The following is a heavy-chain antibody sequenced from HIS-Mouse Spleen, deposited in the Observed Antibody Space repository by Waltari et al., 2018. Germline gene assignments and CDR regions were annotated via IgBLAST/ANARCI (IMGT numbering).Heavy chain of an antibody. D-gene: IGHD3-3*01. Sequence: QLQLQESGPGLVKPSETLSLTCTGSGGSISSSSYYWGWIRQPPGKGLEWIGSIYYSGSTYYNPSLKSRVTISVDTSKNQFSLKLSSVTAADTAVYYCARGYDFWSAHDAFDIWGQGTMVTVSS. CDR3: ARGYDFWSAHDAFDI. CDR1: GGSISSSSYY. J-gene: IGHJ3*02. V-gene: IGHV4-39*07. CDR2: IYYSGST.